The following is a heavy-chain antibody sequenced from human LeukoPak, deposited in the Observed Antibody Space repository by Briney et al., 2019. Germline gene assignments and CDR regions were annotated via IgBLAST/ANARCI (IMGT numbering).Heavy chain of an antibody. CDR3: ARDITMVREMPYYYGMHV. V-gene: IGHV3-11*01. Sequence: GGSLRLSCAASGFTFSDYYMSWIRQAPGKGLEWVSCISSSGSTIYYADSVKGRFTISRDNAKNSLYLQMNSLRAEDTAVYYCARDITMVREMPYYYGMHVWGQGTTVTVSS. D-gene: IGHD3-10*01. CDR2: ISSSGSTI. J-gene: IGHJ6*02. CDR1: GFTFSDYY.